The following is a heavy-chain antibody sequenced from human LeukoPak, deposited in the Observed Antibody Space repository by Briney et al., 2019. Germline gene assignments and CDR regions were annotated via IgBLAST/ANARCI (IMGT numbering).Heavy chain of an antibody. Sequence: ASVKVSCKASGGTFSSYGFSWVRQAPGQGLEWMGRIIPIFGTANYAQKFQGRVTITTDESTSTAYMELSSLRSEDTAVYYCARDLSGSGSPWGQGTLVTVSS. CDR3: ARDLSGSGSP. D-gene: IGHD1-26*01. V-gene: IGHV1-69*05. J-gene: IGHJ5*02. CDR2: IIPIFGTA. CDR1: GGTFSSYG.